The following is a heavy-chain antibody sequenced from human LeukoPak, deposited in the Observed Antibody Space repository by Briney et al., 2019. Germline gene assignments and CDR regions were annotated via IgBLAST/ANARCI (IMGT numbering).Heavy chain of an antibody. J-gene: IGHJ3*02. CDR3: AREGHYYASGSGAFDI. CDR1: GGSFSGYY. D-gene: IGHD3-10*01. Sequence: SETLSLTCAVYGGSFSGYYWSWLRQPPGKGLEWSGEINHSGSTNYNPSLKSRVTISVDTSKNQFSLKLSSVTAADTAVYYCAREGHYYASGSGAFDIWGQGTMITVSS. CDR2: INHSGST. V-gene: IGHV4-34*01.